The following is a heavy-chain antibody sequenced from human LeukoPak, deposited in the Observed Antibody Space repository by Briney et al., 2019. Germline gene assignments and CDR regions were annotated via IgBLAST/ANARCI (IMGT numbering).Heavy chain of an antibody. V-gene: IGHV1-18*01. CDR2: ISAYNGKT. CDR1: GYTFTSYG. J-gene: IGHJ4*02. D-gene: IGHD6-19*01. CDR3: ARVSKAWLTSDY. Sequence: ASVKVSCKASGYTFTSYGISWVRQAPGQGLEWMGWISAYNGKTNYAQKLQGRVTMTTDTSTSTAYMELRSLRSDDTAVYYCARVSKAWLTSDYWGQGTLVTVSS.